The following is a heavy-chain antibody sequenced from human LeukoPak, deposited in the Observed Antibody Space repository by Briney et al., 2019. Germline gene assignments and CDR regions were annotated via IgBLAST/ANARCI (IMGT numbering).Heavy chain of an antibody. CDR3: ARGYDSSGYYDY. D-gene: IGHD3-22*01. CDR1: GFTFSSYA. Sequence: GSLRLSCAASGFTFSSYAMSWVRQPPGKGLEWIGEINHSGSTNYNPSLKSRVTISVDTSKNQFSLKLSSVTAADTAVYYCARGYDSSGYYDYWGQGTLVTVSS. V-gene: IGHV4-34*01. CDR2: INHSGST. J-gene: IGHJ4*02.